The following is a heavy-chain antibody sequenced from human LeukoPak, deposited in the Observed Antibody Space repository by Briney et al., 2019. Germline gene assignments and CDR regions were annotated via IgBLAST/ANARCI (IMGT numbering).Heavy chain of an antibody. CDR1: GFAFSSYN. Sequence: AGGSLRLSCAVSGFAFSSYNMNWVRQSPGKGLEWVSSISSGSGYMYYADSVKGRFTISRDNAKNSLYLEMSSLRAEDTAVYYCARILSSSHAFDIWGQGTMVTVSS. CDR2: ISSGSGYM. V-gene: IGHV3-21*01. D-gene: IGHD6-13*01. J-gene: IGHJ3*02. CDR3: ARILSSSHAFDI.